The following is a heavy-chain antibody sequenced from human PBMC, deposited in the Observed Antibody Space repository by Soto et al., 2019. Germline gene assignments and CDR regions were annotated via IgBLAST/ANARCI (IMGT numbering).Heavy chain of an antibody. V-gene: IGHV4-30-4*08. CDR3: ARDRAHFYESSGRLDL. D-gene: IGHD3-22*01. Sequence: SETLSLTCSVSGVTMSYGGYSWSWIRQTPGKGLQWIGYISYSGSTFYNPSLKTRLAMSVDTSKNQFSVRLRSVTAADTAVYYCARDRAHFYESSGRLDLWGQGMLVTVSS. J-gene: IGHJ4*02. CDR2: ISYSGST. CDR1: GVTMSYGGYS.